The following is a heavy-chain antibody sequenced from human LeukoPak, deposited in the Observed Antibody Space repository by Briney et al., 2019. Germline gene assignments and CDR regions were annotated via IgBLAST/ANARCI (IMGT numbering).Heavy chain of an antibody. CDR1: GFTFSSYW. V-gene: IGHV3-74*01. CDR3: AKDPGSGWYLLTRENDY. Sequence: GGSLRLSCAAAGFTFSSYWMHWVRQVPGKWLVWVARINSDGSSTSYADSVKGRFTISRDNSKNTLYLQMNSLRAEDTAVYYCAKDPGSGWYLLTRENDYWGQGTLATVSS. D-gene: IGHD6-19*01. J-gene: IGHJ4*02. CDR2: INSDGSST.